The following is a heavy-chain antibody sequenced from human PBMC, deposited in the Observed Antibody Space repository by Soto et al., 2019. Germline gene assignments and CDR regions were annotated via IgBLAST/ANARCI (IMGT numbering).Heavy chain of an antibody. CDR1: GSSISSGRYY. CDR2: IYYSGST. D-gene: IGHD3-22*01. J-gene: IGHJ6*02. V-gene: IGHV4-31*03. CDR3: ARDRGITMIVVAPTHYYYGMDV. Sequence: LSLTFTVCGSSISSGRYYWSWIRQHPGMVLEGIGYIYYSGSTYYNPSLKSRVTISVDTSKDQFSLKLSSVTAADTAVYYCARDRGITMIVVAPTHYYYGMDVWGQGTTVTVSS.